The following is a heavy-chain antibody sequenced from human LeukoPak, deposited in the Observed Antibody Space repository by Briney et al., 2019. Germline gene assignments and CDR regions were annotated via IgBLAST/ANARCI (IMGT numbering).Heavy chain of an antibody. Sequence: GGSLRLSRAASGFTFSSYEMNWVRQAPGKGLEWVSYISSSGSTIYYADSVKGRFTISRDNAKNSLYLQMNSLRAEDTAVYYCARDPLYDYVWGTNDYWGQGTLVTVSS. CDR3: ARDPLYDYVWGTNDY. CDR1: GFTFSSYE. CDR2: ISSSGSTI. J-gene: IGHJ4*02. V-gene: IGHV3-48*03. D-gene: IGHD3-16*01.